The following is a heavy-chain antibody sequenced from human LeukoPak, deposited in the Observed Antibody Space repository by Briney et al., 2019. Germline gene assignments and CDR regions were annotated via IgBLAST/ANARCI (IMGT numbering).Heavy chain of an antibody. J-gene: IGHJ4*02. CDR2: IYYSGST. D-gene: IGHD3-22*01. V-gene: IGHV4-61*08. CDR1: GGSISSGGYY. CDR3: ASFGSSGYYVFDY. Sequence: PSETLSLTCTVSGGSISSGGYYWSWIRQPPGKGLEWIGYIYYSGSTNYNPSLKSRVTISVDTSKNQFSLKLSSVTAADTAVYYCASFGSSGYYVFDYWGQGTLVTVSS.